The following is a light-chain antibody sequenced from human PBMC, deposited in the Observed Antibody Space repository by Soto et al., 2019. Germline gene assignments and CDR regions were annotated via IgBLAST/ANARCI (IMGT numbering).Light chain of an antibody. V-gene: IGLV2-14*03. Sequence: QSALTQPASVSGSPGQSITISCTGSSSDIGDYKYVSWYKHHPGKAPKLMIYDVSNRPSGVSNRFSGYKSGNTASLTISGLQAEDEADYYCSSYTSTNFVIFGGGTQLTVL. J-gene: IGLJ2*01. CDR2: DVS. CDR1: SSDIGDYKY. CDR3: SSYTSTNFVI.